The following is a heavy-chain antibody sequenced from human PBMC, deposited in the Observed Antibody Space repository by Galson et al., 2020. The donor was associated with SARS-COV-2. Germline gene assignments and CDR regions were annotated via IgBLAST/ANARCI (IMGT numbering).Heavy chain of an antibody. CDR3: AKDPRRLGYCSSSRCYADHYFDY. Sequence: GGSLRLYCGASGFTFSNYGMHWVRQAPGKGLEWVAYIRFDGTSEFYADSVKGRFTISRDISKNMVYLQMNSLRPEDTAMYYCAKDPRRLGYCSSSRCYADHYFDYWGQGTLVTVSS. D-gene: IGHD2-2*01. J-gene: IGHJ4*02. CDR2: IRFDGTSE. V-gene: IGHV3-30*02. CDR1: GFTFSNYG.